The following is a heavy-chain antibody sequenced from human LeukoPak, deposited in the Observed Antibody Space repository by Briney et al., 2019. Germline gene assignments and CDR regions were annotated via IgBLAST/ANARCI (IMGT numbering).Heavy chain of an antibody. CDR1: GFTLSSYW. CDR3: ARAGYYDSRGYYSFHY. V-gene: IGHV3-7*01. D-gene: IGHD3-22*01. J-gene: IGHJ4*02. CDR2: IKQDGSET. Sequence: GSLRLSCAVSGFTLSSYWMSWVRQAPGKGLEWVANIKQDGSETSYVNSVKGRFTLSRDNAKNSLYLQMNSPRAEDTAVYYCARAGYYDSRGYYSFHYWGQGTLVTVSS.